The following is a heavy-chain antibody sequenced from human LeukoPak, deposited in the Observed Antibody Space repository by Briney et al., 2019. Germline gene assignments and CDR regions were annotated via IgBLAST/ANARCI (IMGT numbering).Heavy chain of an antibody. CDR3: ARGSSSWDWFDP. CDR2: IIPILGIA. Sequence: SVKVSCKASGGTFSSYTISWVRQTPGQGLEWMGRIIPILGIANYAQKFQGRVTITADKSTSTAYMELSSLRSEDTAVYYCARGSSSWDWFDPWGQGTLVTVSS. J-gene: IGHJ5*02. CDR1: GGTFSSYT. D-gene: IGHD6-13*01. V-gene: IGHV1-69*02.